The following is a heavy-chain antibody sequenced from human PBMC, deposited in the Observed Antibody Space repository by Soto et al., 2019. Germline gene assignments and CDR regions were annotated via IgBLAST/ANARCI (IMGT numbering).Heavy chain of an antibody. Sequence: ASVKVSCTTSGYNFADYGIMWVRQAPGQGLEYMGWISGDNGDANYAPKFQGRVTLTRDTSTSTAYLEVRSLRSDDTAVYFCARTMVITEYWGQGTRVTVSS. CDR1: GYNFADYG. CDR3: ARTMVITEY. V-gene: IGHV1-18*01. CDR2: ISGDNGDA. J-gene: IGHJ4*02. D-gene: IGHD2-8*01.